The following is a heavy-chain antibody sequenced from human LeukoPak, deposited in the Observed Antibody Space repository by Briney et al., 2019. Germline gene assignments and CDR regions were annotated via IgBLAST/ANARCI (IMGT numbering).Heavy chain of an antibody. V-gene: IGHV1-18*01. Sequence: GASVKVSCKASGYTFTSYGISWVRQAPGQGLEWMGWISAYNGNTNYAQKLQGRVTMTTDTSTSTAYMELRSLRSDDTAVYYCARVSGITMSPLGYGMDVWGQGTTVTVSS. CDR2: ISAYNGNT. J-gene: IGHJ6*02. D-gene: IGHD3-22*01. CDR3: ARVSGITMSPLGYGMDV. CDR1: GYTFTSYG.